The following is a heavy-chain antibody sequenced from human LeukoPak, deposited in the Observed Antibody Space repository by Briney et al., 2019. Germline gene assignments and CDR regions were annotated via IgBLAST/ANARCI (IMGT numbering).Heavy chain of an antibody. CDR3: ARFVQLKSGSNYYYYMDV. Sequence: GGSLRLSCAASGFTFSDYYMSWIRQAPGKGLEWVSYISTSGSTIYYADSVKGRFTISRDNAKNSLYLQMNSLRAEDTAVYYSARFVQLKSGSNYYYYMDVWGKGTTVTVSS. CDR1: GFTFSDYY. J-gene: IGHJ6*03. V-gene: IGHV3-11*04. CDR2: ISTSGSTI. D-gene: IGHD6-6*01.